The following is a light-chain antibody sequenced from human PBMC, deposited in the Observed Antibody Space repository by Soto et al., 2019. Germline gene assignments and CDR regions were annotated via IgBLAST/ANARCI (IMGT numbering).Light chain of an antibody. CDR3: SSYTSSNSCV. CDR1: SSDVGGYNY. J-gene: IGLJ3*02. V-gene: IGLV2-14*01. Sequence: QSALTQPASVSGSPGQSITISCTGTSSDVGGYNYVSWYQQHPGKAPKLMIYEVSNRPAGVSNRFSRSKSGNTASLTISGLQAEDEADNYCSSYTSSNSCVFGGGTKLTVL. CDR2: EVS.